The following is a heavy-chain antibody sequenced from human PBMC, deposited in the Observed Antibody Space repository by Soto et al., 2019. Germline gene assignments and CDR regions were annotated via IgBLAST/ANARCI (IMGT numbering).Heavy chain of an antibody. V-gene: IGHV4-31*03. CDR2: IYYSGST. Sequence: QVQLQESGPGLVKPSQTLSLTCTVSGGSISSGGYYWSWIRQHPGKGLEWIGYIYYSGSTYYNPSLKSRVTISVDTSKNQFSRKLSSVTAADTAVYYCARDSGGRDDSSGYYAEYFQHWGRAPWSPSPQ. CDR1: GGSISSGGYY. D-gene: IGHD3-22*01. J-gene: IGHJ1*01. CDR3: ARDSGGRDDSSGYYAEYFQH.